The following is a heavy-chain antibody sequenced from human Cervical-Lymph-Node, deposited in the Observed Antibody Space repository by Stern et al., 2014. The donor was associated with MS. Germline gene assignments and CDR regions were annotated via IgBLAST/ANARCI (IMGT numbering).Heavy chain of an antibody. V-gene: IGHV5-51*01. D-gene: IGHD2-2*01. Sequence: VQLLQPGAVVKEPGEFLKISCQTSGYSFTNYWIGWVRQMPGQGLEWMGIIYPGDSDAKYSPPFRGEFTISADNSTNTAYVQWSSLKASDTATYYCARRAGYCSRTNCYAYWYFDLWGRGTLVTVSS. CDR2: IYPGDSDA. CDR3: ARRAGYCSRTNCYAYWYFDL. J-gene: IGHJ2*01. CDR1: GYSFTNYW.